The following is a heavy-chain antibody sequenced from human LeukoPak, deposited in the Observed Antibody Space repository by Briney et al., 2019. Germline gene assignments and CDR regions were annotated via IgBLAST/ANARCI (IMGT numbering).Heavy chain of an antibody. J-gene: IGHJ4*02. D-gene: IGHD6-13*01. CDR2: IYSNGSP. Sequence: SETLSLTCTVSGGSMGGYYWSWIRQPAGKRLEWIGRIYSNGSPTYNPSLQNRITMTIDTSRNQFSLRMTSMTAADAAVYFCARDRGSSWEFWGRGTLVTVSS. CDR3: ARDRGSSWEF. V-gene: IGHV4-4*07. CDR1: GGSMGGYY.